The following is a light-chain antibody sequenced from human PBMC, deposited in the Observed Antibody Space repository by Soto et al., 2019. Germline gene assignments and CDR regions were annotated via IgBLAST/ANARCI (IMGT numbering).Light chain of an antibody. J-gene: IGKJ3*01. V-gene: IGKV3-15*01. CDR2: DAS. Sequence: ETVMTQSPATLSVSPGERPTLSCRASQSVSSNLAWYQQKPGQAPRLLIYDASTRATGIPARFSGSGSGTEFTLTISSLQSEDFAVYSCQQYNTWPLTFGPGNKVDIK. CDR3: QQYNTWPLT. CDR1: QSVSSN.